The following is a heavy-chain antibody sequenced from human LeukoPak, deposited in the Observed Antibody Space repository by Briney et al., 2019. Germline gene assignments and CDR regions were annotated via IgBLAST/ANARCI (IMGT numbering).Heavy chain of an antibody. CDR1: GGSISSYY. J-gene: IGHJ6*02. CDR2: IYTSGST. V-gene: IGHV4-4*07. D-gene: IGHD3-10*01. Sequence: PSETLSLTCTVSGGSISSYYWSWIRQPAGKGLEWIGRIYTSGSTNYNPSLKSRVTMSVDTSKNQFSLKLSSVTAADTAVYHCARGRITMVRGVTNGYGMDVWGQGTTVTVSS. CDR3: ARGRITMVRGVTNGYGMDV.